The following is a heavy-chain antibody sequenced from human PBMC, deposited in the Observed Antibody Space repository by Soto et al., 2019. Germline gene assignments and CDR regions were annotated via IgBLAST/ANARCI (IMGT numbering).Heavy chain of an antibody. CDR2: IYYSGST. V-gene: IGHV4-59*01. CDR3: ASSYDSSGYSSIDY. CDR1: GGSISSYY. D-gene: IGHD3-22*01. Sequence: SETLSLTCTVSGGSISSYYWSWIRQPPGKGLEWIGYIYYSGSTNYNPSLKSRVTISVDTSKNQFSLKLSSVTAADTAVYYCASSYDSSGYSSIDYWGQGTLVTVSS. J-gene: IGHJ4*02.